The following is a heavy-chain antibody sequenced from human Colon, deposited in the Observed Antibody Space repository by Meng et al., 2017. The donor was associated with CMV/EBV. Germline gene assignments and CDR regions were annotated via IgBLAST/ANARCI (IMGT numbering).Heavy chain of an antibody. D-gene: IGHD3-3*01. CDR3: ARGAKIFGVVRKGYYYGMDV. CDR2: IYYSGST. CDR1: GGSVSSGSYY. V-gene: IGHV4-61*01. J-gene: IGHJ6*02. Sequence: SETLSLTCTVSGGSVSSGSYYWSWIRQPPGKGLEWIGYIYYSGSTNYNPSLKSRVTISVDTSKNQFSLKLSSVTAADTAVYYCARGAKIFGVVRKGYYYGMDVWGQGTTVTVSS.